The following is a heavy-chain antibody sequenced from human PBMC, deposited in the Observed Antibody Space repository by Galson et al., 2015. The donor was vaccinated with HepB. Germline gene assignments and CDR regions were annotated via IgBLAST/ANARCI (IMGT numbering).Heavy chain of an antibody. CDR1: GYTFTNYA. CDR3: ARVGGFAMYSSGWALGY. V-gene: IGHV1-3*01. D-gene: IGHD6-19*01. CDR2: INGDNGNT. J-gene: IGHJ4*02. Sequence: SVKVSCKASGYTFTNYAMHWVRQAPGHRLEWMGWINGDNGNTKYSQKFQGRVTITRDTSASTAYMELSSLRSEDTGVYYCARVGGFAMYSSGWALGYWGQGTLVTVSS.